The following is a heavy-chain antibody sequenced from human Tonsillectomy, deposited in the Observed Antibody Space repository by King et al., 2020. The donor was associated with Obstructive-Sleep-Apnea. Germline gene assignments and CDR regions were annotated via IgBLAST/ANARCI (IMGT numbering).Heavy chain of an antibody. CDR1: GFTFSSYA. J-gene: IGHJ4*02. Sequence: VQLVESGGGVVQPGRSLRLSCAASGFTFSSYAMHWVRQAPGKGLEWVAVISYDGSNKYYADSVKGRFTISRDNSKNTLYLQMNSLRAEDTAVYYCARDPLEWFGESAHTWYYFDYWGQGTLVTVSS. V-gene: IGHV3-30*04. CDR2: ISYDGSNK. D-gene: IGHD3-10*01. CDR3: ARDPLEWFGESAHTWYYFDY.